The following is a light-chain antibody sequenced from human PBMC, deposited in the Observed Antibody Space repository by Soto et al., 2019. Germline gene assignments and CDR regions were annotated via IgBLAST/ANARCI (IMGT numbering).Light chain of an antibody. CDR1: QTMSNF. CDR2: AIS. V-gene: IGKV1-39*01. J-gene: IGKJ2*01. CDR3: QQSYSTPYT. Sequence: DIQMTQSPSSLSASVGDRVTITCRASQTMSNFLHWYQQKPGKAPKVLIYAISNLKSGVLSRFSGSGSGTDFTLTISSLQPEDFATYYCQQSYSTPYTFGQGTKVEIK.